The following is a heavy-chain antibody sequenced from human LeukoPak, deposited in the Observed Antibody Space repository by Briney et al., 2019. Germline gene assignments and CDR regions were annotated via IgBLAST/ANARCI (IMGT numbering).Heavy chain of an antibody. CDR1: GFTFSSYA. CDR3: VRDTHYAFDS. CDR2: IRSDNSDE. Sequence: GGSLRLSCAASGFTFSSYAMSWVRQAPEKGLEWVSNIRSDNSDENYADSVKGRFTISRDNVKNSLYLQMNSLRAEDTAVYYCVRDTHYAFDSWGQGTMVTVS. J-gene: IGHJ3*02. V-gene: IGHV3-48*01.